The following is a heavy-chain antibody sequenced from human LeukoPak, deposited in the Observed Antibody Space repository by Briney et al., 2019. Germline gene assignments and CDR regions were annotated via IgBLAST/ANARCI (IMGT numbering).Heavy chain of an antibody. CDR3: AREEGIRWWELRRGDAFDI. CDR2: ISYDGSNK. V-gene: IGHV3-30-3*01. CDR1: GFTFSSYA. J-gene: IGHJ3*02. D-gene: IGHD1-26*01. Sequence: PGGSLRLSCAASGFTFSSYAMHWVRQAPGKGLEWVAVISYDGSNKCYADSVKGRFTISRDNSKNTLYLQMNSLRAEDTAVYYCAREEGIRWWELRRGDAFDIWGQGTMVTVSS.